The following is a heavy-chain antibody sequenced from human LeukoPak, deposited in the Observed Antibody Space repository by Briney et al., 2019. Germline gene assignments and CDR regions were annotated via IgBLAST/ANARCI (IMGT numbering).Heavy chain of an antibody. CDR1: GGSISNGGYS. CDR3: AREGGGAAPIDY. D-gene: IGHD2-2*02. V-gene: IGHV4-61*02. J-gene: IGHJ4*02. Sequence: PSETLSLTCAVSGGSISNGGYSWSWIRQPAGKGLEWIGRISTSGSTKYNPSLKSRVTISIDTSKNKFSLKLSSVTAADTAVYYCAREGGGAAPIDYWGQGTLVTVSS. CDR2: ISTSGST.